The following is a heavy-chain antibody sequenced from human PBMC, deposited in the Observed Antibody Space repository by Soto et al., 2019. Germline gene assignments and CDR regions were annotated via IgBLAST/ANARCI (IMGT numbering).Heavy chain of an antibody. CDR1: GFTFSSYA. Sequence: GGSLRLSGAASGFTFSSYAMHWVRQAPGKGREWVAVISYDGSNKYYADSVKGRFTISRDNSKNTLYLQMNSLRAEDTAVYYCARGTASPPYYYYGMDVWGQGTTVTVSS. CDR3: ARGTASPPYYYYGMDV. J-gene: IGHJ6*02. V-gene: IGHV3-30-3*01. D-gene: IGHD5-18*01. CDR2: ISYDGSNK.